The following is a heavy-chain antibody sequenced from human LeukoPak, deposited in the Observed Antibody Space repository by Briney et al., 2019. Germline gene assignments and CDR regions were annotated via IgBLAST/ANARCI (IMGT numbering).Heavy chain of an antibody. J-gene: IGHJ4*02. Sequence: ASVKVSCKASGYTFTSYDINWVRQATGQGLEWMGWMNPNSGNTGYAQKFQGRVTMTRNTSISTAYMELSGLRSEDTAVYYCARGGGWEFPLLDWGQGTLVTVSS. V-gene: IGHV1-8*01. CDR3: ARGGGWEFPLLD. CDR1: GYTFTSYD. D-gene: IGHD1-26*01. CDR2: MNPNSGNT.